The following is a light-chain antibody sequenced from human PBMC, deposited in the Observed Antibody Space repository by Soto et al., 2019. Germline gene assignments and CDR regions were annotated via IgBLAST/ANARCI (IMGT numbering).Light chain of an antibody. CDR2: LNSDGSH. V-gene: IGLV4-69*01. J-gene: IGLJ2*01. Sequence: QTAVTQSPSASASLGASVTLTCTLSSGHSSYAIAWHQQQPEPGPRYLMKLNSDGSHSKGDGIPDRCSGSSSGAERYLTMSSLQAEDEADYYCQTWGTSVVFGGGTKLTVL. CDR1: SGHSSYA. CDR3: QTWGTSVV.